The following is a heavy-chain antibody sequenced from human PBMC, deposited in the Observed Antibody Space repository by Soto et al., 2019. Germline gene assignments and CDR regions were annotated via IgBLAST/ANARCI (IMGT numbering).Heavy chain of an antibody. D-gene: IGHD4-17*01. V-gene: IGHV1-69*12. CDR3: ARDGNGDYSPFYYYGMDV. CDR1: GVTFSSYA. Sequence: QVQLVQSGAEVKKPGSSVKVSCKASGVTFSSYAISWVRQAPGQGLEWMGGIIPIFGTANYAPKFQGRVTITADESTSTAYMELSSLRSEDTAVYYCARDGNGDYSPFYYYGMDVWGQGTTVTVSS. CDR2: IIPIFGTA. J-gene: IGHJ6*02.